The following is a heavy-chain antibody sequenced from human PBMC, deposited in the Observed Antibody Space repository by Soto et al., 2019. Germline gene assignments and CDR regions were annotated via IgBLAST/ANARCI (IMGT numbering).Heavy chain of an antibody. CDR1: GFTFSSYA. CDR3: ARVVGYCSSTSCYRFFDY. V-gene: IGHV3-23*01. J-gene: IGHJ4*02. D-gene: IGHD2-2*02. Sequence: GGSLRLSCAASGFTFSSYAMSWVRQAPGKGLEWVSAISGSGGSTYYADSVKGRFTISRDNSKNTLYLQMNSLRAEDTAVYYCARVVGYCSSTSCYRFFDYWGQGTLVTVSS. CDR2: ISGSGGST.